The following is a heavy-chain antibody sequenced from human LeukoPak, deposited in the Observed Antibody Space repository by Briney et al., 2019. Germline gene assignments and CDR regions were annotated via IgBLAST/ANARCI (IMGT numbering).Heavy chain of an antibody. CDR1: GFTFSSYD. D-gene: IGHD5-12*01. J-gene: IGHJ6*02. Sequence: GGSLRLSCAASGFTFSSYDMHWVRQATGKGLEWVSAIGTAGDTYYPGSVKGRFTISRENAKNSLYLQMNSLRAGDTAVYYCTRGGFYYYYGMDVWGQGTTVTVSS. CDR3: TRGGFYYYYGMDV. V-gene: IGHV3-13*01. CDR2: IGTAGDT.